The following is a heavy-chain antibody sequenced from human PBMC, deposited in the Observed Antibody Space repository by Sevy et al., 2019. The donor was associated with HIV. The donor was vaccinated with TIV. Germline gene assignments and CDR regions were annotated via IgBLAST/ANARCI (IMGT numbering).Heavy chain of an antibody. V-gene: IGHV4-59*02. CDR1: GASVSVYY. J-gene: IGHJ3*02. D-gene: IGHD2-21*01. Sequence: SETLSLTCTVSGASVSVYYWSWIRQSPGKGLEWIAYMHHSGSTNYAPSLKSRVTISVDTSKNQFSLRLRSVTAADTAMYYCARHDIVLGWDAFDIWGKGTMVTVSS. CDR2: MHHSGST. CDR3: ARHDIVLGWDAFDI.